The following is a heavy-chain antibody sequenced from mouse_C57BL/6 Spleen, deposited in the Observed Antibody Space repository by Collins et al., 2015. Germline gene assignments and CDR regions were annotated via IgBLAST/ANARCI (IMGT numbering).Heavy chain of an antibody. CDR2: IWSDDDK. J-gene: IGHJ2*01. CDR3: ARRLRPQCSFDY. D-gene: IGHD1-2*01. CDR1: GFSLSTSGMG. Sequence: QVTLKSLAWDIEALTDPQSDLSFSGFSLSTSGMGVGWIRQPSGKGLEWLAHIWSDDDKYYNPSLKSQFTISKDTSRNQVFLKITSVDTADTATYYCARRLRPQCSFDYWGQGTTLTVSS. V-gene: IGHV8-8*01.